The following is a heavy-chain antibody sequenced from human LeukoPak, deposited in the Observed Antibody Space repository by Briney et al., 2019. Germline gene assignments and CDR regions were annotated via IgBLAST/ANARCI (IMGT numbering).Heavy chain of an antibody. CDR2: MSGSGGST. CDR1: GFTFSSYT. J-gene: IGHJ4*02. Sequence: GGSLRLSCAASGFTFSSYTMSWVRQAPGKGLEWVSAMSGSGGSTYYADSVKGRFTISRDNSKNTLYLQMNSLRAEDTAVYYCAKDQAYDFWSGYETFDYWGQGTLVTVSS. D-gene: IGHD3-3*01. CDR3: AKDQAYDFWSGYETFDY. V-gene: IGHV3-23*01.